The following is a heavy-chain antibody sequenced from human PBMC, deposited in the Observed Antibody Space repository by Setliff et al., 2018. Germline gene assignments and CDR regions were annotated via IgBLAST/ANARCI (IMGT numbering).Heavy chain of an antibody. CDR3: ARESRYYYDNLGTLDY. D-gene: IGHD3-22*01. Sequence: SETLSLTCAVSGYSISSGYYGGWIRQPPGKGLEWIGSIYHSGSTYYNPSLKSRVTISVETSKNQFALKLSSVTAADSAVYYCARESRYYYDNLGTLDYWGQGTLVTVSS. V-gene: IGHV4-38-2*02. CDR2: IYHSGST. J-gene: IGHJ4*02. CDR1: GYSISSGYY.